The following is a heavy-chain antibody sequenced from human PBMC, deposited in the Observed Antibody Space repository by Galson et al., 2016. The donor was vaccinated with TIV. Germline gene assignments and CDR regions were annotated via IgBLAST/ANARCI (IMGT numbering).Heavy chain of an antibody. Sequence: SVKVSCKASGYIFINCYIHWVRQAPGQGLEWLGWFNPDSGATQYAQKFQGRVTMTRDTSISTAYMELRRLISDDTAVYYCARVNWARAFDYWGQGTQVTVSS. V-gene: IGHV1-2*02. CDR1: GYIFINCY. CDR3: ARVNWARAFDY. CDR2: FNPDSGAT. J-gene: IGHJ4*02. D-gene: IGHD7-27*01.